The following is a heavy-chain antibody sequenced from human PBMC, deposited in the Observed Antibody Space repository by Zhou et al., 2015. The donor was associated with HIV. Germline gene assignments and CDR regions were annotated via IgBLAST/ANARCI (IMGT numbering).Heavy chain of an antibody. CDR1: GGTFSSYT. J-gene: IGHJ5*02. V-gene: IGHV1-69*08. D-gene: IGHD3-10*01. CDR3: ARAGTRLWFRELLFNWFDP. CDR2: IIPIFGTA. Sequence: QVQLVQSGAEVKKPGSSVKVSCKASGGTFSSYTISWVRQAPGQGLEWMGRIIPIFGTANYAQKFQGRVTITADESTSTAYMELSSLRSEDTAVYYCARAGTRLWFRELLFNWFDPWGQGTLVTVSS.